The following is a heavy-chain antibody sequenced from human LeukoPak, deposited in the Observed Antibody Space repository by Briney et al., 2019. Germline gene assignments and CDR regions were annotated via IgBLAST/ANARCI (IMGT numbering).Heavy chain of an antibody. J-gene: IGHJ4*02. CDR3: ARGGTLFTFFDS. V-gene: IGHV4-61*02. CDR2: IYITGNT. CDR1: GGSISSDDYY. Sequence: SETLSLTCTESGGSISSDDYYWNWIRQPAGRGLEGIGRIYITGNTMYNPSLESRVRMSIDTSKNQVSLTVKSVTAADTAVYYCARGGTLFTFFDSWGQGTLVTVSS.